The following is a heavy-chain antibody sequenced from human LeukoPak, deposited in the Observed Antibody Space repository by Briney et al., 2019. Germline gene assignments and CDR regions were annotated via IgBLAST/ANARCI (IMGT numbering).Heavy chain of an antibody. CDR1: GGSFSGYY. CDR2: INHSGST. V-gene: IGHV4-34*01. D-gene: IGHD3-10*01. J-gene: IGHJ5*02. Sequence: PSETLSLTCAVYGGSFSGYYWSWTRQPPGKGLEWIGEINHSGSTNYNPSLKSRVTISVDTSKNQFSLKLSSVTAADTAVYYCARAKLYYYGSGSPRWFDPWGQGTLVTVSS. CDR3: ARAKLYYYGSGSPRWFDP.